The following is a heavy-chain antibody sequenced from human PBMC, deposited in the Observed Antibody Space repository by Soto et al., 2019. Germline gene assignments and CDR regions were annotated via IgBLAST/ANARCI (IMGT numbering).Heavy chain of an antibody. CDR1: GFTFSSYA. J-gene: IGHJ6*02. D-gene: IGHD6-19*01. V-gene: IGHV3-30-3*01. CDR2: ISYDGSNK. CDR3: AGGIAVFYGMDV. Sequence: GGSLRLSCAASGFTFSSYAMPWVRQAPGKGLEWVAVISYDGSNKYYADSVKGRFTISRDNSKNTLYLQMNSLRAEDTAVYYCAGGIAVFYGMDVWGQGTTVTVSS.